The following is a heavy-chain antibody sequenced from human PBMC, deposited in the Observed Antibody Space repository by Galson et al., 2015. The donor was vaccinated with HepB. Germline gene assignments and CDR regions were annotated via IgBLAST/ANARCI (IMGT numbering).Heavy chain of an antibody. D-gene: IGHD6-19*01. J-gene: IGHJ4*02. CDR2: ISYDGSNK. V-gene: IGHV3-30-3*01. Sequence: SLRLSCAVSGFTFSNAWMSWVRQAPGKGLEWVAVISYDGSNKYYADSVKGRFTISRDNSKNTLYLQMNSLRAEDTAVYYCARPHSSGGFDYWGQGTLVTVSS. CDR1: GFTFSNAW. CDR3: ARPHSSGGFDY.